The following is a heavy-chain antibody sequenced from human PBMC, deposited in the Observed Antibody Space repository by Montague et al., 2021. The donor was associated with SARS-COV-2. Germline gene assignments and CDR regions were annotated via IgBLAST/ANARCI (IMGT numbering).Heavy chain of an antibody. V-gene: IGHV3-30*09. Sequence: YLRLSCAASGFTFNNHAMHWVRQAPGKGLGWVAIISYDGSNKYYADSVKGRFAISRDNSKNTLYLQMNSLRAEDTAVYYCVRASLIKARIAVAGTTVYWGQGTLVTISS. J-gene: IGHJ4*02. CDR3: VRASLIKARIAVAGTTVY. D-gene: IGHD6-19*01. CDR1: GFTFNNHA. CDR2: ISYDGSNK.